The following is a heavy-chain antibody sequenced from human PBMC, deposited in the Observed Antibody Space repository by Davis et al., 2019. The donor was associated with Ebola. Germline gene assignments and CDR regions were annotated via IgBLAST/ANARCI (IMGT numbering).Heavy chain of an antibody. D-gene: IGHD7-27*01. V-gene: IGHV5-10-1*01. CDR1: GYTFSTYW. CDR2: IDPGDSET. CDR3: ARLGMWGEYYFDY. J-gene: IGHJ4*02. Sequence: GESLKISCTGSGYTFSTYWINWVRHMPGKGLEWLGRIDPGDSETKYSQSFQGHVTFSADRSINAAYLQWSSLKASDTAIYYCARLGMWGEYYFDYWGQGALVTVSS.